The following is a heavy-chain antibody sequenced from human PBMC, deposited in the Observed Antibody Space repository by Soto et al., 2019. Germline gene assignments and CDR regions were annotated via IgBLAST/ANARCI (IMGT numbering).Heavy chain of an antibody. CDR2: ISYDVTKK. V-gene: IGHV3-30-3*01. D-gene: IGHD1-26*01. CDR3: AREGYSGNYYFDF. Sequence: GSLRLSCAASGFTFSRYAMHWVRQSPGKGLEWVAVISYDVTKKYYADSVRGRFTISRDNSKKTVYVEMNSLRAEDTAVYYCAREGYSGNYYFDFWGQGTLVTVSS. CDR1: GFTFSRYA. J-gene: IGHJ4*02.